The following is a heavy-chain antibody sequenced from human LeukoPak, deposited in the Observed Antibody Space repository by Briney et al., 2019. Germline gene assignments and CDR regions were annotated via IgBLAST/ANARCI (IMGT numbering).Heavy chain of an antibody. CDR1: GGTFSSYA. CDR3: ARDVTGRRVAATHFDY. V-gene: IGHV1-69*04. CDR2: IIPILGIA. D-gene: IGHD2-15*01. J-gene: IGHJ4*02. Sequence: SVKVSCKASGGTFSSYAISWVRQASGQGLEWMGRIIPILGIANYAQKFQGRVTITADKSTSTAYMELSSLRSEDTAVYYCARDVTGRRVAATHFDYWGQGTLVTVSS.